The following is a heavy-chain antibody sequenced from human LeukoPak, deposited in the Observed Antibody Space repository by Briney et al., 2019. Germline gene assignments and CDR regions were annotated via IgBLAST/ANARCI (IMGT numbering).Heavy chain of an antibody. CDR1: GFTFSSYP. J-gene: IGHJ4*02. CDR3: GRHRSGSGTYFIDY. D-gene: IGHD3-10*01. Sequence: PGGSLRLSCVVSGFTFSSYPMIWVRQAPGKGLQWVANMKKDGSETNYVDSVKGRFTISRDNAKNSLYLQMNSLRAEDTAVYYCGRHRSGSGTYFIDYWGQGTLVSVSS. CDR2: MKKDGSET. V-gene: IGHV3-7*01.